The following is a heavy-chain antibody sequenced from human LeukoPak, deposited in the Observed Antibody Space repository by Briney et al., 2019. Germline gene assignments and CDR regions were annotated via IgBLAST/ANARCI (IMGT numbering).Heavy chain of an antibody. J-gene: IGHJ4*02. D-gene: IGHD2-8*01. CDR2: IYYSGST. Sequence: SETLSLTCTVSGGSISSYYWSWIRQPPGKGLEWIGYIYYSGSTNSNPSLEGRVTISVDTSKNQFSLKLSSVTAADTAVYYCARGYCTNAVCSLGPTQAWGQGTLVTVSS. CDR1: GGSISSYY. V-gene: IGHV4-59*12. CDR3: ARGYCTNAVCSLGPTQA.